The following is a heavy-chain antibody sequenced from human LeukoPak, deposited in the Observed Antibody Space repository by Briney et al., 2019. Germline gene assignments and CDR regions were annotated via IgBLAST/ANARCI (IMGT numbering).Heavy chain of an antibody. CDR1: GFTFSSYS. J-gene: IGHJ5*02. CDR3: ARGDSSSWYGEYNWFDP. V-gene: IGHV3-21*01. D-gene: IGHD6-13*01. Sequence: PGGSLRLSCAASGFTFSSYSMNWIRQAPGKGLEWVSSISSSSSYIYYADSVKGRFTISRDNAKNSLYLQMNSLRAEDTAVYYCARGDSSSWYGEYNWFDPWGQGTLVTVSS. CDR2: ISSSSSYI.